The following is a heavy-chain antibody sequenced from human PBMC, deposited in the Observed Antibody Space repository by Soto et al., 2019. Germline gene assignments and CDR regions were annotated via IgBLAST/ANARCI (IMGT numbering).Heavy chain of an antibody. D-gene: IGHD5-18*01. CDR1: GGTFSSYT. CDR2: IIPILGIA. J-gene: IGHJ6*02. CDR3: ATLLVGYTYGPGGHYGLDV. Sequence: QVQLVQSGAEVKKPGSSVKVSCKASGGTFSSYTISWVRQAPGQGLEWMGGIIPILGIANYAQKFQGGVTITADKSTTPAYMGLSSLRSEDTAVYYCATLLVGYTYGPGGHYGLDVWGQGTTVTVSS. V-gene: IGHV1-69*02.